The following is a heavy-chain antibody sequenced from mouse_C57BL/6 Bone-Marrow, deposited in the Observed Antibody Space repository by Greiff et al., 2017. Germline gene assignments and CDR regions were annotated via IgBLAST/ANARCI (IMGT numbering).Heavy chain of an antibody. V-gene: IGHV5-15*01. Sequence: EVHLMQSGGGLVQPGASLKLSCAASGFTFSDYGMAWVRQAPRKGPEWVGFISNVAYSIYYADTVTGRFTLSIENATNTLYLEMSSLRSEDTAVYYCARPAGTSYGMDYWGRGTSVTVSA. D-gene: IGHD4-1*01. CDR2: ISNVAYSI. J-gene: IGHJ4*01. CDR3: ARPAGTSYGMDY. CDR1: GFTFSDYG.